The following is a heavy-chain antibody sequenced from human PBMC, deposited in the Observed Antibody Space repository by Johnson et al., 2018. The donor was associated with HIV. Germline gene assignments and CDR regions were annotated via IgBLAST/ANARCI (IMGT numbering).Heavy chain of an antibody. J-gene: IGHJ3*02. Sequence: EVQLVESGGGVVQPGGSLRLSCAASGFSFDDYAMHWVRQAPGKGLEWVSGINWNGGSTGYADSVKGRFTISRDNAKNSLYLQMNSLRAEDTALYYCARSTVGATTWGAFDIWGQGTMVTVSS. V-gene: IGHV3-20*04. D-gene: IGHD1-26*01. CDR2: INWNGGST. CDR1: GFSFDDYA. CDR3: ARSTVGATTWGAFDI.